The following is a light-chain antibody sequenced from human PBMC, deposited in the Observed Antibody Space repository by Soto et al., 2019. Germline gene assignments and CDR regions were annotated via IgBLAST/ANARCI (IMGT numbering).Light chain of an antibody. Sequence: QSVLTQPTAMSAAPGQTVTISCSGSSSNIGNNYVSWYQQFPGTAPKLLIYDNNKRPSGIPDRFSGSKSGTSATLGITGFQTWDEGDLYLRAWDSSLSAAFYVFGTGTKVTVL. CDR3: RAWDSSLSAAFYV. J-gene: IGLJ1*01. V-gene: IGLV1-51*01. CDR1: SSNIGNNY. CDR2: DNN.